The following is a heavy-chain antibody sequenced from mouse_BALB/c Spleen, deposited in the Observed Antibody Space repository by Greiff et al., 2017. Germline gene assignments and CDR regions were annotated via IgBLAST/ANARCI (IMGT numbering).Heavy chain of an antibody. Sequence: EVMLVESGGGLVQPGGSRKLSCAASGFTFSSFGMHWVRQAPEKGLEWVAYISSGSSTIYYADTVKGRFTISRDNPKNTLFLQMTSLRSEDTAMYYCARSYGRGFDYWGQGTTLTVSS. CDR1: GFTFSSFG. CDR3: ARSYGRGFDY. CDR2: ISSGSSTI. D-gene: IGHD1-1*01. J-gene: IGHJ2*01. V-gene: IGHV5-17*02.